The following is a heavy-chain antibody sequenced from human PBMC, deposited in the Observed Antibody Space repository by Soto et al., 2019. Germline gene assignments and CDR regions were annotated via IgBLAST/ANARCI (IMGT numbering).Heavy chain of an antibody. CDR3: AICPVYSSGWEGSRYYYFYGRDV. J-gene: IGHJ6*02. Sequence: QVQLVQSGAEVKKPGASVKVSCKASGYTFTSYAMHWVRQAPGQRLEWMGWINAGNGNTKYSQKFQGRVTITRDTSASTAYMELSSLGFEDATVYYCAICPVYSSGWEGSRYYYFYGRDVWGQGTTVTVSS. D-gene: IGHD6-19*01. V-gene: IGHV1-3*01. CDR2: INAGNGNT. CDR1: GYTFTSYA.